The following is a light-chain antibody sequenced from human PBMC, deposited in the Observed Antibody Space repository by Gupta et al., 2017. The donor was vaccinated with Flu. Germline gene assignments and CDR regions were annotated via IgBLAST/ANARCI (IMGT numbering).Light chain of an antibody. J-gene: IGKJ5*01. V-gene: IGKV1-5*03. CDR3: QLENDSRLT. CDR2: RSS. CDR1: QSIGNS. Sequence: DIQMTQSPSTLSASVGDSVSLTCRASQSIGNSLAWYQQKTGRAPKLLIYRSSNLETGVPPRFSGCGSVREFTLIIRRLQPNDFATYYCQLENDSRLTFGQGTRMEI.